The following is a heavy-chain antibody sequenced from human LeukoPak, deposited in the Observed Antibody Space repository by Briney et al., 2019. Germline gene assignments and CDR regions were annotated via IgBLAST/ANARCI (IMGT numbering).Heavy chain of an antibody. D-gene: IGHD3-10*01. CDR1: GFTFSDYS. CDR3: ASRRGVYRDWFDP. J-gene: IGHJ5*02. V-gene: IGHV3-21*01. CDR2: ISSGSSYI. Sequence: GGSLRLSCAASGFTFSDYSMNWVRQAPGQGLEWVSSISSGSSYIYYADSVKGRFTISRDNANNSLYLQMNSLRAEDTAVYYCASRRGVYRDWFDPWGQGTLVTVSS.